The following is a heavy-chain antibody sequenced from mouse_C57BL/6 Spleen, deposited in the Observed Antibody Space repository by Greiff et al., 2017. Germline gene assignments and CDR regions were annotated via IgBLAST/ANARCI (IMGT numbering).Heavy chain of an antibody. J-gene: IGHJ3*01. Sequence: EVMLVESGEGLVKPGGSLKLSCAASGFTFSSYAMSWVRQTPGKRLEWVAYISSGGDYIYYADTVKGRFTISRDNARNTLYRQMGSLKSEDTAMYYWTRVPNGDGLAYWGQGTLVTVSA. CDR2: ISSGGDYI. V-gene: IGHV5-9-1*02. CDR3: TRVPNGDGLAY. CDR1: GFTFSSYA. D-gene: IGHD4-1*01.